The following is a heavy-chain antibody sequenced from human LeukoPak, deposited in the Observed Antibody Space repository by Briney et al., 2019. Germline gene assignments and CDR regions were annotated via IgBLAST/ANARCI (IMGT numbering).Heavy chain of an antibody. CDR3: AREYGSGSSRRRFDP. D-gene: IGHD3-10*01. J-gene: IGHJ5*02. V-gene: IGHV3-7*01. Sequence: GGSLRLSCVTSGFTFSDYWMGWVRQAPGKGLEWVANIRQDGSEIYYLDSVKGRFTISRDNARNSLYLQMNSLRVEDTAVYYCAREYGSGSSRRRFDPWGQGTLVTVSS. CDR1: GFTFSDYW. CDR2: IRQDGSEI.